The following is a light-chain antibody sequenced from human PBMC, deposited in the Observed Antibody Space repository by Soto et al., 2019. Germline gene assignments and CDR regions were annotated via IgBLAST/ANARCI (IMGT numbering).Light chain of an antibody. V-gene: IGKV1-9*01. CDR2: AAS. J-gene: IGKJ5*01. CDR3: QVYNNGPPG. Sequence: IQLTQSPSSLSASVGDRVTITCRASQGISNFLAWYQQKPGRAPKVLIYAASTLQSGVPSRFSGGGSGTEFTLTISGLQIEDLATYYCQVYNNGPPGFGQGTRLEI. CDR1: QGISNF.